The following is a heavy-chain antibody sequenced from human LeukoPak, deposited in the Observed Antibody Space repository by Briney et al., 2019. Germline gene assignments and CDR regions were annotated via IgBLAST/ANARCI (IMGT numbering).Heavy chain of an antibody. CDR3: ARRYCANGVCYRSGFDI. V-gene: IGHV4-39*07. D-gene: IGHD2-8*01. Sequence: SETLSLTCTVSGGSINSNSYYWGWIRQPPGKGLEWIGSIYYSGSTYYNPSLKSRVTISVDTSKNQFSLKLNSVTAADTAVYYCARRYCANGVCYRSGFDIWGQGTMVTVSS. J-gene: IGHJ3*02. CDR1: GGSINSNSYY. CDR2: IYYSGST.